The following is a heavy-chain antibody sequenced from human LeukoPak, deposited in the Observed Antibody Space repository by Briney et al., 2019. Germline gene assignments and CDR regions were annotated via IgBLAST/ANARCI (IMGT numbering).Heavy chain of an antibody. CDR2: IKEDGSEK. J-gene: IGHJ4*02. V-gene: IGHV3-7*01. CDR1: GFSFSSYW. CDR3: ARDAMRGGDYDN. Sequence: GGSLRLSCVASGFSFSSYWMIWFRQAPGKGLEWVANIKEDGSEKHYADSARGRFTISRDNGKNSVYLQMDSLRVEDTSVYYCARDAMRGGDYDNWGQGTLVTVSS. D-gene: IGHD3-16*01.